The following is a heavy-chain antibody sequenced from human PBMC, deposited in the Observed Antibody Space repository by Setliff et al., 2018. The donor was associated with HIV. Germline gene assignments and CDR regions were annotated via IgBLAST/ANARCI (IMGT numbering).Heavy chain of an antibody. CDR3: ARSRLHYYGGSGHPL. V-gene: IGHV4-34*01. Sequence: LSLTCAVYGGSLSGYYWSWIRQPPGKGLEWFGEINHSGSTNYNPSLKSRVTISVDTSMNQFSLKLSSATAADTAVYYCARSRLHYYGGSGHPLWGQGTLVTVSS. D-gene: IGHD3-22*01. CDR1: GGSLSGYY. J-gene: IGHJ4*02. CDR2: INHSGST.